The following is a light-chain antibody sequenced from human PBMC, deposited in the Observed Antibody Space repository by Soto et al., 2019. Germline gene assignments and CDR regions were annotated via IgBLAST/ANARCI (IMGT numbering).Light chain of an antibody. CDR2: GAS. CDR1: QSVSSY. J-gene: IGKJ1*01. CDR3: QQYSYWPRT. Sequence: EFVMTQSPATLSVSPGDRATLSFRASQSVSSYLAWYQQKPGQAPRLLIYGASTRATGIPARFSGSGSGTEFTLTISSLQSEDFAVYYCQQYSYWPRTFGQGTKVDIK. V-gene: IGKV3-15*01.